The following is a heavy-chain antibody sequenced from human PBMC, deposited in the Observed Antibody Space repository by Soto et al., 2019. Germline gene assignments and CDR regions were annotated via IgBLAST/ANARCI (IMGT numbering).Heavy chain of an antibody. J-gene: IGHJ3*02. V-gene: IGHV1-18*01. Sequence: GASVKVSCKASGYTFTSYGISWVRQAPGQGLEWMGWISAYNGNTNYAQKLQGRVTMTTDTSTSTAYMELRSLRSDDTAVYYCARDHPSAGYSYGSPYDDFDIWGQGTMVTVSS. D-gene: IGHD5-18*01. CDR1: GYTFTSYG. CDR3: ARDHPSAGYSYGSPYDDFDI. CDR2: ISAYNGNT.